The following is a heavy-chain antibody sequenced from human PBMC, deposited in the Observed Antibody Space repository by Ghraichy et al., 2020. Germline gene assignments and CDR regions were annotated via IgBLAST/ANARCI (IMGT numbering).Heavy chain of an antibody. Sequence: GESLNISCAASGFTFSRYSMNWVRQTPEKGLEWVSYVSASSSTIYYADSVRGRFTISRDNAKNSLYLQMNSLRDEDTAVYYCARDGSGYDWGQGTLVTVSS. CDR1: GFTFSRYS. J-gene: IGHJ4*02. D-gene: IGHD3-22*01. CDR3: ARDGSGYD. CDR2: VSASSSTI. V-gene: IGHV3-48*02.